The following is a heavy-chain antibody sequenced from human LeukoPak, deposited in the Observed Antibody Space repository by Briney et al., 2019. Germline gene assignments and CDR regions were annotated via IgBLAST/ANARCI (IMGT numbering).Heavy chain of an antibody. V-gene: IGHV3-30*04. J-gene: IGHJ5*02. Sequence: QPGGSLRLSCAASGFTFSSYTMHWVRQAPGKGLEWVAVISYDGSNKYYADSVKGRFTISRDNSKNTLYLQMNSLRAEDTAVYYCARAGIPGYCTNVTCSNWLDPWGQGTLVTVSS. CDR2: ISYDGSNK. D-gene: IGHD2-8*01. CDR1: GFTFSSYT. CDR3: ARAGIPGYCTNVTCSNWLDP.